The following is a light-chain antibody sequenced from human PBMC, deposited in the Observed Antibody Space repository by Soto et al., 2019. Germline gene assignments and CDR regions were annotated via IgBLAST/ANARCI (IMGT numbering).Light chain of an antibody. V-gene: IGLV2-14*01. CDR3: SSYTSSTTLV. Sequence: QSVLTQSPSASGSPGQSVTISCTGTSSDVGGHNYVSWYQQHPGKAPKLMIYEVSNRPSGVSNRFSGSKSGNTASLTISGLQAEDEADYYCSSYTSSTTLVFGGGTKLTVL. CDR2: EVS. CDR1: SSDVGGHNY. J-gene: IGLJ2*01.